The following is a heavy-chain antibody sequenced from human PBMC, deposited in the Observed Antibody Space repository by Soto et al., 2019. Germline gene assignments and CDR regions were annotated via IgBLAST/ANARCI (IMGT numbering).Heavy chain of an antibody. CDR3: ASRVPYFDC. CDR1: SGSISNSDW. Sequence: SETLSLTCAVSSGSISNSDWWSWVRQPPGKGLEWIGEIYHTGSTNYNPSLKSRVTISVDKSKKQFSLKLSSVTAADTAVYYCASRVPYFDCWGQGTLVTVSS. CDR2: IYHTGST. J-gene: IGHJ4*02. V-gene: IGHV4-4*02. D-gene: IGHD3-3*01.